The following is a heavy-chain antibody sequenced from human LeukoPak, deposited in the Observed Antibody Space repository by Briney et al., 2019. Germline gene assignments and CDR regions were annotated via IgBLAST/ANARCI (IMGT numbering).Heavy chain of an antibody. D-gene: IGHD3-10*01. CDR2: IYSGGST. CDR3: ARDRPHFYYGSGSPLDAFDI. J-gene: IGHJ3*02. Sequence: GGSLRLSCAASGFTVSSNYMSWVRQAPGKGLEWVSVIYSGGSTYYPDSVKGRFTISRDNSKNTLYLQMNSLRAEDTAVYYCARDRPHFYYGSGSPLDAFDIWGQGTMVTVSS. V-gene: IGHV3-53*01. CDR1: GFTVSSNY.